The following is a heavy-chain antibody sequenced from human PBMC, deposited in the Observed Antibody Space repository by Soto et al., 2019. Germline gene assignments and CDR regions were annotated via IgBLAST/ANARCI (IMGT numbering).Heavy chain of an antibody. CDR1: GYTFTSYY. J-gene: IGHJ5*02. CDR2: INPSGGST. Sequence: ASVKVSCKASGYTFTSYYMHWVRQAPGQGLEWMGIINPSGGSTSYAQKFQGRVTMTRDTSTSTVYMELSSLRSEDTAVYYCARCAKSGHYDFWSGYPLNWFDPWGQGTLVTVSS. V-gene: IGHV1-46*01. D-gene: IGHD3-3*01. CDR3: ARCAKSGHYDFWSGYPLNWFDP.